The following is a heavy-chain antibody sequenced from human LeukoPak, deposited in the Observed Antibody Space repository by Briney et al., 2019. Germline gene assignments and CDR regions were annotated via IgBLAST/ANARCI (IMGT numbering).Heavy chain of an antibody. D-gene: IGHD4-23*01. CDR3: ARGGRMTTVVTYYFDY. CDR1: GYTFTSYG. V-gene: IGHV1-18*01. J-gene: IGHJ4*02. Sequence: ASVKVSCKASGYTFTSYGISWVRQAPGQGLEWMGWISACNGNTNYAQKLQGRVTMTTDTSTSTVYMDLSSLRSDDTAVYFCARGGRMTTVVTYYFDYWGQGTLVTVSS. CDR2: ISACNGNT.